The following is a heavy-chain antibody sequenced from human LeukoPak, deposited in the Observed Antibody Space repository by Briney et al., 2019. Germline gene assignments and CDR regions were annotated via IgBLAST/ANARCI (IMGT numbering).Heavy chain of an antibody. J-gene: IGHJ4*02. CDR3: VRTTVGSSYHD. Sequence: SGTLSLTCTVSGGSISSSSYYWGWIRQPPGKGLEWIGSIYYSGSTYYNPSLKSRVTISVDTSKNQFSLKLSSVTAADTAPYYCVRTTVGSSYHDWGQGTLVIVSS. D-gene: IGHD4-11*01. V-gene: IGHV4-39*01. CDR2: IYYSGST. CDR1: GGSISSSSYY.